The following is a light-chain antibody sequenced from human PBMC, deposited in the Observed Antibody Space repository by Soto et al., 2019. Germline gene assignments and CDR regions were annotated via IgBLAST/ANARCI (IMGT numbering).Light chain of an antibody. Sequence: QSALTQPASVSGAPGQSITISCTGTSSDVGGYNHVSWYQQHPGKAPKLMIYDVSNRPSGVSNRFSGSKSGNTASLTISGLQAEDEADYYCSSYTTSSTRVFGTGTKVTVL. CDR2: DVS. V-gene: IGLV2-14*01. CDR3: SSYTTSSTRV. J-gene: IGLJ1*01. CDR1: SSDVGGYNH.